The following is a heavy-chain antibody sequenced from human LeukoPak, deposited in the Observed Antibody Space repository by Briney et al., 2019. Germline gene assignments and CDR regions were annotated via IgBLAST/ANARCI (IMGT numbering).Heavy chain of an antibody. CDR3: AKDLGQWLIRGFDY. J-gene: IGHJ4*02. Sequence: GGSLRLSCAASGFTFSSYGMHWVRQAPGKGLEWVASIRYDGSHKYFVDSVKGRFIISRDNSKNTLFLQMNSLRAEDTAVYYCAKDLGQWLIRGFDYWGQGTLVTVSS. V-gene: IGHV3-30*02. D-gene: IGHD6-19*01. CDR2: IRYDGSHK. CDR1: GFTFSSYG.